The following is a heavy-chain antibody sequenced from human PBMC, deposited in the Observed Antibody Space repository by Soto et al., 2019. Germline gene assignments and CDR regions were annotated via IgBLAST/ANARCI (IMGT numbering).Heavy chain of an antibody. V-gene: IGHV3-23*01. J-gene: IGHJ4*02. CDR2: ISGSGGST. CDR3: AKDANSGYDYLDY. Sequence: GGSLRLSCAASRITFSSYAMSWVRQAPGKGLEWVSAISGSGGSTYYADSVKGRFTISRDNSKNTLYLQMNSLRAEDTAVYYCAKDANSGYDYLDYWGQGTLVTVSS. D-gene: IGHD5-12*01. CDR1: RITFSSYA.